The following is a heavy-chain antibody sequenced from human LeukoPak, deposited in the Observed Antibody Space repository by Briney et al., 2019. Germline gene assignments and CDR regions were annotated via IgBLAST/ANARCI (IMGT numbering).Heavy chain of an antibody. CDR3: ARARALYYYGSGNWFDP. J-gene: IGHJ5*02. Sequence: PSETLSLTCAVYGGSFSGYYWSWIRQPPGKGLEWIGEINHSGSTNYNPSLKSRVTISVDTSKNQFSLKLSSVTAADTAVYYCARARALYYYGSGNWFDPWGQGTLVTVSS. CDR1: GGSFSGYY. D-gene: IGHD3-10*01. V-gene: IGHV4-34*01. CDR2: INHSGST.